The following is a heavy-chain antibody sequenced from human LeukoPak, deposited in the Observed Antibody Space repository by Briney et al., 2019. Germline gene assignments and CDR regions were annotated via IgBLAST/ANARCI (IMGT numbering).Heavy chain of an antibody. V-gene: IGHV4-39*07. CDR3: ARISRWWPY. Sequence: PSETLSLTSTVSGGSINNTLFYWGWTRQPPGKGLEWIGTVYYDGINYSRPSLKSRVATSVDTSKNQFSLRLSSVTAADTSVYCCARISRWWPYWGQGILVTVSS. CDR1: GGSINNTLFY. J-gene: IGHJ4*02. CDR2: VYYDGIN. D-gene: IGHD2-15*01.